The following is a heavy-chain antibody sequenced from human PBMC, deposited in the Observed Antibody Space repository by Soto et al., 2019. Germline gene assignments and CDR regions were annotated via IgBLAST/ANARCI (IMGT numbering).Heavy chain of an antibody. CDR1: GDSVSSNSAA. V-gene: IGHV6-1*01. CDR3: ARDSRQQWLYILFDP. J-gene: IGHJ5*02. Sequence: SQTLSLPCAISGDSVSSNSAACNWIRQSPSRGLEWLGRTYYRSKWYNDYAVSVKSRITINPDTSKNRFSLQLNSVTPEDTAVYYCARDSRQQWLYILFDPWGQGTLVTVSS. D-gene: IGHD6-19*01. CDR2: TYYRSKWYN.